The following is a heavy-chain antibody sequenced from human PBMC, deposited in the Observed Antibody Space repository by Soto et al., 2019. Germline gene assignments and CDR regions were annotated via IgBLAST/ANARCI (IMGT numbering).Heavy chain of an antibody. V-gene: IGHV4-30-4*01. D-gene: IGHD3-22*01. CDR3: ARDSSGYYHFDS. CDR2: IYYSGST. CDR1: GGSISSGDYY. Sequence: PSETLSLTCTVSGGSISSGDYYWNWIRQPPGKGLEWIGYIYYSGSTYYNPSLKSRVTISVDTSKNQFSLKLTSVTAADTAVYYCARDSSGYYHFDSWGQGTLVTVSS. J-gene: IGHJ4*02.